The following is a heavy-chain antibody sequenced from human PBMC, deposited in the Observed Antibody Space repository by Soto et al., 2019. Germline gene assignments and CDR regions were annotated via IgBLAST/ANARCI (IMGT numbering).Heavy chain of an antibody. Sequence: EVQLVESGGGLVKPGGSLRLSCAASGFTFSNAWMSWVRQAPGKGLEWVGRIKSKTDGGTTDYAAPVKGRFTITRDDSKNTLYLQMNSLKTEDTTVYYCTTAPYIYGSYLSNFWSQGTLVTFAS. CDR3: TTAPYIYGSYLSNF. CDR2: IKSKTDGGTT. CDR1: GFTFSNAW. J-gene: IGHJ4*02. V-gene: IGHV3-15*05. D-gene: IGHD3-16*02.